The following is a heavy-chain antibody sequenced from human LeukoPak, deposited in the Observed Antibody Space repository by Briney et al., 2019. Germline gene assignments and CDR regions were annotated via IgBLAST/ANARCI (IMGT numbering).Heavy chain of an antibody. CDR1: GGTFSSYA. J-gene: IGHJ6*03. CDR3: ARAIDFHSSSWIRDYYYYYYMDV. CDR2: IIPIFGTA. Sequence: GASVKVSCKASGGTFSSYAISWARQAPGQGLEWMGGIIPIFGTANYAQKFQGRVTITADESTSTAYMELSSLRSEDTAVYYCARAIDFHSSSWIRDYYYYYYMDVWGKGTTVTVSS. D-gene: IGHD6-13*01. V-gene: IGHV1-69*13.